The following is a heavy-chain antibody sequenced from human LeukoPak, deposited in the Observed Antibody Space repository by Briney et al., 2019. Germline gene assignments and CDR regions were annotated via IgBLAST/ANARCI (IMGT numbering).Heavy chain of an antibody. J-gene: IGHJ4*02. CDR3: ASRTSSGWYYRTLFDY. CDR2: INHSGST. V-gene: IGHV4-34*01. Sequence: SETLSLTCAVYGESFSGYYWSWIRQPPGKGLEWIGEINHSGSTNYNLSLKSRVTISVDTSKNQFSLKLSSVTAADTAVYYCASRTSSGWYYRTLFDYWGQGTLVTVSS. CDR1: GESFSGYY. D-gene: IGHD6-19*01.